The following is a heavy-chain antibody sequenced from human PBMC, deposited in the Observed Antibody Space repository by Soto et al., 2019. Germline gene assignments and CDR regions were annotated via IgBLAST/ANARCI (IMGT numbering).Heavy chain of an antibody. CDR1: GFTVSSNY. Sequence: GGSLRLSCAASGFTVSSNYMSWVRQAPGKGLEWVSVIYSGGSTYYADSVKGRFTISRDNSKNTLYLQMNSLRAEDTAVYYCARDLKDDYVWGSYRYILGYYHYGMDVWGQGTTVTVSS. D-gene: IGHD3-16*02. V-gene: IGHV3-53*05. J-gene: IGHJ6*02. CDR2: IYSGGST. CDR3: ARDLKDDYVWGSYRYILGYYHYGMDV.